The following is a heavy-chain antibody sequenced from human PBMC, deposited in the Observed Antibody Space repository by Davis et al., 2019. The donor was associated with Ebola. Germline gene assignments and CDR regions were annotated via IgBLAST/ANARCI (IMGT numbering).Heavy chain of an antibody. V-gene: IGHV4-4*02. J-gene: IGHJ3*02. CDR2: IYHSGST. CDR3: ARGNPLSDAFDI. CDR1: GGSISSSNW. D-gene: IGHD2/OR15-2a*01. Sequence: MPSETLSLTCAVSGGSISSSNWWSWVRQPPGTGLEWIGEIYHSGSTSYNPSLKSRVTISVEKSRNQFSLKLSSVTAADTAVYYCARGNPLSDAFDIWGQGTMVTISS.